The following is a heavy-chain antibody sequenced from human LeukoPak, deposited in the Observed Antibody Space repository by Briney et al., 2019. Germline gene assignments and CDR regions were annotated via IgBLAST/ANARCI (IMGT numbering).Heavy chain of an antibody. D-gene: IGHD3-10*01. Sequence: ASVKVSCKASGYTFTSYYMYWVRQAPGQGLEWMGIINPSGGSTSYAQKFQGRVTMTRDTSTSTVYMELSSLRSEDTAVYYCARDFRPLGSRFAEGYWGQGTLVTVSS. J-gene: IGHJ4*02. CDR2: INPSGGST. CDR3: ARDFRPLGSRFAEGY. V-gene: IGHV1-46*01. CDR1: GYTFTSYY.